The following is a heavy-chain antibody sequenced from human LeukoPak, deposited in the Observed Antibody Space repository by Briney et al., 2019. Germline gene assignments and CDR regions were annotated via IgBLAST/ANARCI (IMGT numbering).Heavy chain of an antibody. J-gene: IGHJ5*02. CDR1: GFTFSNYW. CDR2: IRSDGSGT. Sequence: GGSLRLSCAASGFTFSNYWMYWVRQPPGEGLVWVSHIRSDGSGTTYADSVKGRFTISRDNAKDTLYLQMNSLRVEDTAVYYGARGGGGYDPWGQGTLVTVSS. CDR3: ARGGGGYDP. D-gene: IGHD3-16*01. V-gene: IGHV3-74*01.